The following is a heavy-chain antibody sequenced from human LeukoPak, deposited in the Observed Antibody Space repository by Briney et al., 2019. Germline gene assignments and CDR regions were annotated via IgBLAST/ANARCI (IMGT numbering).Heavy chain of an antibody. CDR2: IIPIFGTA. CDR1: GGTFSSYA. J-gene: IGHJ3*02. D-gene: IGHD3-22*01. V-gene: IGHV1-69*05. Sequence: SVKVSCKASGGTFSSYAISWVRQAPGQGLEWMGGIIPIFGTANYAQKFQGRVTITTDESTSTAYMELSSLRSEDTAVYYCATIRGPIDPYYYDSRGYYGGGAFDIWGQGTMVTVSS. CDR3: ATIRGPIDPYYYDSRGYYGGGAFDI.